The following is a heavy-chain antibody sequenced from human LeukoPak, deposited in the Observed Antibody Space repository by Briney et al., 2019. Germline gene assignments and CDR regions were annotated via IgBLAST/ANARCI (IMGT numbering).Heavy chain of an antibody. D-gene: IGHD1-1*01. J-gene: IGHJ4*02. CDR2: ISPNSGET. Sequence: ASVKVSCKASGYTFTDYYMHWVRQAPGQGLEWMGWISPNSGETSYAQKFQGRVTMTRDTSIRTVYMEVNSLRPDDTAVFYCTRDGNFDYWGQGTLVTVSS. CDR1: GYTFTDYY. CDR3: TRDGNFDY. V-gene: IGHV1-2*02.